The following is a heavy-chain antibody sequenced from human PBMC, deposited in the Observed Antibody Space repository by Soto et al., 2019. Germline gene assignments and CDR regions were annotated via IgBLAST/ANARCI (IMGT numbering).Heavy chain of an antibody. Sequence: GGSLRLSCAASGFTFSSYSMNWVRQAPGKGLEWVSYISSSSSTIYYADSVKGRFTISRDNAKNSLYLQMNSLRAEDTAVYYCAREYYYGSGSYSDYWGQGTLVTVSS. D-gene: IGHD3-10*01. CDR2: ISSSSSTI. J-gene: IGHJ4*02. V-gene: IGHV3-48*01. CDR1: GFTFSSYS. CDR3: AREYYYGSGSYSDY.